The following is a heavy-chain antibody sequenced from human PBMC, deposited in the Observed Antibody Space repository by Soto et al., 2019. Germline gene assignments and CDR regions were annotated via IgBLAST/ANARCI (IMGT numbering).Heavy chain of an antibody. CDR1: RDTFSNHT. J-gene: IGHJ6*03. CDR2: IIPILGVA. V-gene: IGHV1-69*02. D-gene: IGHD3-10*01. Sequence: QVQLVQSGAEAKKPGSSVKVSCQASRDTFSNHTISWVLQAPGQLVEWIGRIIPILGVANYDQKFQDRVKITADKSTRTAYLELSSLRSLSTAVYYCARVSGMGTVSTLYYYYMDVWGKGTTVSVPS. CDR3: ARVSGMGTVSTLYYYYMDV.